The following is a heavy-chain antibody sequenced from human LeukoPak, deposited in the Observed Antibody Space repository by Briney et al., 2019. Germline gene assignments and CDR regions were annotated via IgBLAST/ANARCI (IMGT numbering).Heavy chain of an antibody. D-gene: IGHD6-19*01. CDR2: ISSSSSYI. CDR3: ARAPPSVGSSGWHYYYYYYMDV. V-gene: IGHV3-21*01. Sequence: GGSLRLSCAASEFTLSTYWMSWVRQAPGKGLEWVSSISSSSSYIYYADSVKGRFTISRDNAKNSLYLQMNSLRAEDTAVYYCARAPPSVGSSGWHYYYYYYMDVWGKGTTVTVSS. J-gene: IGHJ6*03. CDR1: EFTLSTYW.